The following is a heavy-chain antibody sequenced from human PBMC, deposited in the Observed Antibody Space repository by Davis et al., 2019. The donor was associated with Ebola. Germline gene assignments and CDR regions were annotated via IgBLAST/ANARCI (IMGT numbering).Heavy chain of an antibody. CDR1: GVSISSLNYY. Sequence: SETLSLTCTVSGVSISSLNYYWGWIRQSPGKGLEWLGSIYYSGSTNYNPSLKSRVTISVDTSKNQFSLKLSSVTAADTAVYYCARGDYSFDYWGQGTLVTVSS. V-gene: IGHV4-39*07. CDR2: IYYSGST. J-gene: IGHJ4*02. CDR3: ARGDYSFDY. D-gene: IGHD4-11*01.